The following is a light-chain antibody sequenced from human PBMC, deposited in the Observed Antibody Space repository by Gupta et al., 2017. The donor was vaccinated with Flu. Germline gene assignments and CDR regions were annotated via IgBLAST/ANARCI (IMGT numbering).Light chain of an antibody. V-gene: IGKV3-11*01. J-gene: IGKJ4*01. CDR1: QSVSIY. Sequence: PAALSLSPGERATLSCRASQSVSIYLAWYRQKPGQAPRLLIYDASNRATGIPARFSGSGSGTDFTLTISSLEPEDFAVYYCQQRRNWPLTFGGGTKVEIK. CDR2: DAS. CDR3: QQRRNWPLT.